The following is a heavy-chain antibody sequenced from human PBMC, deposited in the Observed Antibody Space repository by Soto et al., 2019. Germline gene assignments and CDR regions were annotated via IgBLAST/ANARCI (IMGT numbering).Heavy chain of an antibody. CDR2: ISYDGSDK. J-gene: IGHJ4*02. CDR1: GFTFNTFG. D-gene: IGHD2-2*01. V-gene: IGHV3-30*18. Sequence: GGSLRLSCAASGFTFNTFGMHWVRQAPGKGLEWVAVISYDGSDKYYSDSARGRFTISRDNSMNTLYLQMNSLRTEDTAVYYCAKSPNFYCSSYHCYKYYFDYWGQGTLVTVSS. CDR3: AKSPNFYCSSYHCYKYYFDY.